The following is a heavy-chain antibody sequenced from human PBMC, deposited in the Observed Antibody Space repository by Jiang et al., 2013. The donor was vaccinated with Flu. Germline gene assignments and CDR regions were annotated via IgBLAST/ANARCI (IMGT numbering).Heavy chain of an antibody. D-gene: IGHD6-19*01. V-gene: IGHV2-5*02. Sequence: KPTQTLTLTCTFSGFSLSTSGVGCGLDPSAPRKALEWLALIYWDDDKRYSPSLKSRLTITKDTSKNQVVLTMTNMDPVDTATYYCAHRVGWEETRWFDPWGQGTLVTVSS. CDR1: GFSLSTSGVG. J-gene: IGHJ5*02. CDR3: AHRVGWEETRWFDP. CDR2: IYWDDDK.